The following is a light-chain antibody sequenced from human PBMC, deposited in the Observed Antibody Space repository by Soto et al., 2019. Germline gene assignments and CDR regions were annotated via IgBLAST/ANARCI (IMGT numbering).Light chain of an antibody. Sequence: QSVLTQPASVSGSPGQSITISCTGTSSDVGGYNYVSWYQQHPGKVPELMIYDVSNRPSGVSDRFSGSRSGNTASLTISGLQAEDEADYYCSSYSISSTRVFGGGTKLTVL. V-gene: IGLV2-14*01. J-gene: IGLJ3*02. CDR1: SSDVGGYNY. CDR3: SSYSISSTRV. CDR2: DVS.